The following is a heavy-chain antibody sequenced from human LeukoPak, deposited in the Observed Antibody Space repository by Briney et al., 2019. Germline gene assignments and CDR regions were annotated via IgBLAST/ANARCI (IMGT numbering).Heavy chain of an antibody. CDR3: ARALPGAATAHNWFDP. Sequence: ASVKVSCKASGYTFTSYGISWVRQAPGQGLEWMGWISAYNGNTNYAQKFQGRVTMTIDTSTNTTYMDLRTVTSDDTAIYYCARALPGAATAHNWFDPWGQGTLVTVSS. J-gene: IGHJ5*02. CDR1: GYTFTSYG. CDR2: ISAYNGNT. V-gene: IGHV1-18*01. D-gene: IGHD6-13*01.